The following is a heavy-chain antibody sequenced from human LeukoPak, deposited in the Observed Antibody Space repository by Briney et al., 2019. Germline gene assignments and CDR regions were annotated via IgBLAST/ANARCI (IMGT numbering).Heavy chain of an antibody. J-gene: IGHJ6*03. Sequence: SETLSLTCTVSGGSISSSSYHWGWLRQPPGKGLEWIGSIYYSGSTYYNPSLKSRVTISVDTSKNQFSLKLSSVTAADTAVYFCASGSYYYMDVWGKGTTVTVSS. V-gene: IGHV4-39*01. CDR2: IYYSGST. CDR1: GGSISSSSYH. CDR3: ASGSYYYMDV.